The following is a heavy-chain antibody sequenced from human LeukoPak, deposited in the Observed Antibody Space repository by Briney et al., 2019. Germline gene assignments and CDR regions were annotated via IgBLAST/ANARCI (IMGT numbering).Heavy chain of an antibody. CDR1: GFTFSSYA. CDR2: ISGSGGST. J-gene: IGHJ6*02. CDR3: VTFWGSKDSGWLRDGMDV. D-gene: IGHD5-12*01. Sequence: GGSLRLSCAASGFTFSSYAMSWVRQAPGKGLEWVSAISGSGGSTYYADSVKGRFTISRDNSKNTLYLQMNSLRAEDTAVYYCVTFWGSKDSGWLRDGMDVWGQGTTVIVSS. V-gene: IGHV3-23*01.